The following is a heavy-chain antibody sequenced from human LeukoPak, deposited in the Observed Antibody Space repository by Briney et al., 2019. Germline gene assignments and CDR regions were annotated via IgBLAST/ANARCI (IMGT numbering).Heavy chain of an antibody. CDR3: VRGTRLAHYYMDV. D-gene: IGHD6-19*01. Sequence: ASVKVSCKASGYTFTGYDINWVRQATGQGLEWMGWMNPNSGNTGYAQKFQGRVTITRNTSITTTYMELSSLRSEDTAVYYCVRGTRLAHYYMDVWGKGTTVTVSS. J-gene: IGHJ6*03. CDR1: GYTFTGYD. V-gene: IGHV1-8*03. CDR2: MNPNSGNT.